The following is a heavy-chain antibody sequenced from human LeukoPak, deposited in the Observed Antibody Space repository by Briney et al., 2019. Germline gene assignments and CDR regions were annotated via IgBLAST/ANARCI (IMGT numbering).Heavy chain of an antibody. J-gene: IGHJ2*01. CDR1: GFTFSNYW. D-gene: IGHD1-1*01. CDR3: TRTTTADWYFDL. Sequence: PGGSLRLSCAVSGFTFSNYWMYWVRQAPGKRLVWVARINSDGSSTTYADSVEGRFTISRDNTKSMLHLQMHSLRVDDSAVYFCTRTTTADWYFDLWGRGTLVTVSS. V-gene: IGHV3-74*01. CDR2: INSDGSST.